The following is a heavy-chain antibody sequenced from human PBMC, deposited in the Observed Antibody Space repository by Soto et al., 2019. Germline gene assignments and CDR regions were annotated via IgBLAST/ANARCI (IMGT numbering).Heavy chain of an antibody. CDR2: IRDRAFSYAT. V-gene: IGHV3-73*01. CDR3: TRLISAAQDY. J-gene: IGHJ4*02. CDR1: GFVFKDSL. Sequence: EVLLVESGGGLVQPGGSLKLSCAASGFVFKDSLIHWVRQASGKGLEWVGRIRDRAFSYATAYAASVKGRFTISRDDSTNTAYLQMNSLKTEDTAIYYCTRLISAAQDYWGQGTLVTVSS. D-gene: IGHD3-10*01.